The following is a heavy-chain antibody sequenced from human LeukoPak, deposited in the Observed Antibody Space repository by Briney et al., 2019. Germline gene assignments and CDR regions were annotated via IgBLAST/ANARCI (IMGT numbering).Heavy chain of an antibody. D-gene: IGHD7-27*01. Sequence: SVKVSCKASGGTFSNYAINWVRQVPGQGLEWMGGLIPMFATPHYAQNFQGRLSITADEPMTSAYMELSSLRSDDTAVYYCARADWGPRFFDAWGQGTLVTVSA. V-gene: IGHV1-69*13. J-gene: IGHJ4*02. CDR2: LIPMFATP. CDR1: GGTFSNYA. CDR3: ARADWGPRFFDA.